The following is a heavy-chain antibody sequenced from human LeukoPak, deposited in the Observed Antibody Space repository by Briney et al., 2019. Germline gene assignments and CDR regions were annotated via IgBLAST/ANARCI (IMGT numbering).Heavy chain of an antibody. CDR3: AKSRSSLLYYFDY. CDR1: GFTFSSYA. CDR2: ISGSGGST. J-gene: IGHJ4*02. D-gene: IGHD6-6*01. Sequence: GGSLRLSCAASGFTFSSYAMSWVRQAPGKGLEWVSAISGSGGSTYYADSVKGQFTISRDNSKNTLYLQMNSLRAEDTAVYYCAKSRSSLLYYFDYWGQGTLVTVSS. V-gene: IGHV3-23*01.